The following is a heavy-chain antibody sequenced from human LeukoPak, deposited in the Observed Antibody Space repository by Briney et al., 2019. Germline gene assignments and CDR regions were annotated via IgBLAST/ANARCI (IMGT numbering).Heavy chain of an antibody. CDR2: ISSSSSYI. Sequence: GGSLRLSCAASGFTFSSYTMNWVRQAPGKGLEWVSSISSSSSYIYYADSVKGRFTISRDNAKNSLYLQMNSLRAADTAVYYCASESYDSSGYYYVWGQGTLVTASS. D-gene: IGHD3-22*01. CDR3: ASESYDSSGYYYV. V-gene: IGHV3-21*01. CDR1: GFTFSSYT. J-gene: IGHJ4*02.